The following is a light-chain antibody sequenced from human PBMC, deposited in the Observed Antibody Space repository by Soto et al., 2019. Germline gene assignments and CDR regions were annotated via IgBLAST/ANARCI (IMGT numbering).Light chain of an antibody. CDR3: QQRSNWAT. Sequence: EIVFTQSPATLCLSPGERATLPCRASQSVSRNLAWYQQKPGQAPRLLIYDASNRATGIPARFSGSGSVTDFTLTISSLEPEDFAVYYCQQRSNWATFGPGTKVDIK. V-gene: IGKV3-11*01. CDR2: DAS. J-gene: IGKJ3*01. CDR1: QSVSRN.